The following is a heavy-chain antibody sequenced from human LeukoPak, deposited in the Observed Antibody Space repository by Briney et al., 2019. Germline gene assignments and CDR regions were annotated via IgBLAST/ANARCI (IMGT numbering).Heavy chain of an antibody. CDR1: GISFNIHA. D-gene: IGHD1-7*01. CDR2: VGGGDDA. Sequence: PGGSLRLSCAASGISFNIHAMHWVRQAPGKGLEGVSSVGGGDDAHYADSVKGRFTVSRDDSKNTVYLQMNTLRGEDTAMYYCAKDATPRNAIWDYFDLWGQGTLVTVSS. J-gene: IGHJ5*02. CDR3: AKDATPRNAIWDYFDL. V-gene: IGHV3-23*01.